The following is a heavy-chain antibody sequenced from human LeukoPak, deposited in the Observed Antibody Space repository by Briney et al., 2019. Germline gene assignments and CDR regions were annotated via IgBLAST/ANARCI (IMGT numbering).Heavy chain of an antibody. D-gene: IGHD1-26*01. CDR3: ARQATSIVGATTNWFDP. Sequence: SVKVSCKASGGTFSSYTISWVRQAPGQGLEWMGRIIPILGIANYAQKFQGRVTITADKSTSTAYMELSSLRSKDTAVYYCARQATSIVGATTNWFDPWGQGTLVTVSS. CDR2: IIPILGIA. CDR1: GGTFSSYT. V-gene: IGHV1-69*02. J-gene: IGHJ5*02.